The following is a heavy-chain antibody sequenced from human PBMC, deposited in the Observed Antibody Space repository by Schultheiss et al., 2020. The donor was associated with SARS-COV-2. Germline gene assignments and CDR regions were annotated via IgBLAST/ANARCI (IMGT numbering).Heavy chain of an antibody. CDR3: AKDRDYGDYYYYGMDV. Sequence: GGSLRLSCAASGFTFSSYAMYWVRQAPGKGLEWVAVISYDGSNQYYADSVKGRFTISRDNAKNSLYLQMNSLRAEDTAVYYCAKDRDYGDYYYYGMDVWGQGTTVTGSS. CDR1: GFTFSSYA. D-gene: IGHD4-17*01. CDR2: ISYDGSNQ. J-gene: IGHJ6*02. V-gene: IGHV3-30-3*01.